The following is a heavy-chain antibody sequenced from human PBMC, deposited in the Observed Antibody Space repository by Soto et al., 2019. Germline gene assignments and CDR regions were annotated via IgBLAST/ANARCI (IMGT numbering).Heavy chain of an antibody. CDR1: GFTFSSYS. V-gene: IGHV3-21*01. J-gene: IGHJ4*02. CDR3: ARDRGLHGGSDY. Sequence: EVQLVESGGGLVKPGGSLRLSCAASGFTFSSYSMNWVRQAPGKGREWASAISSSSSYIYYADSVKGRFTISRDNAKNPLHLQTNNLRAEDTAVYYCARDRGLHGGSDYWGQGTLVTVSS. D-gene: IGHD5-12*01. CDR2: ISSSSSYI.